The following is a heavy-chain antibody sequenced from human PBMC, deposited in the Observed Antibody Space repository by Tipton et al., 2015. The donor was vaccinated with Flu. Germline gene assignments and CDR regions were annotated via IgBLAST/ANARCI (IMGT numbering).Heavy chain of an antibody. V-gene: IGHV4-39*07. CDR1: GGPISSSSHY. CDR2: IYYTGYP. D-gene: IGHD3-10*02. CDR3: AKVMFGWVES. Sequence: SGGPISSSSHYWGWIRQSPGRGLEWVGSIYYTGYPYHNPSLRSRLAMSVDTSKNLFSLRQTSMTAADTAIYYCAKVMFGWVESWAQGIPVTVSS. J-gene: IGHJ5*01.